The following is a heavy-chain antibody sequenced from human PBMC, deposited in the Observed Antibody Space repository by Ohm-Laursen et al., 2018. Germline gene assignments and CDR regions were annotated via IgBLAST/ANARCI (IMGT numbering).Heavy chain of an antibody. D-gene: IGHD6-19*01. CDR2: INSDGSIT. CDR1: GFTFSRYW. Sequence: SLKLSCAASGFTFSRYWIDWVRQAPGKGLVWVSRINSDGSITGYADSVKGRFTISRDNAKNSLYLQMNSLRAEDTALYYCAKQWLLNYYGMDVWGQGTTVTVSS. V-gene: IGHV3-74*01. J-gene: IGHJ6*02. CDR3: AKQWLLNYYGMDV.